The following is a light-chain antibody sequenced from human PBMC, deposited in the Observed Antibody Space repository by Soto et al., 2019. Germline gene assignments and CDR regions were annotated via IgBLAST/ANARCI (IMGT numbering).Light chain of an antibody. CDR3: NSYTSSTTFYV. V-gene: IGLV2-14*03. J-gene: IGLJ1*01. CDR1: SSDVGGYKY. Sequence: QSVLTQPASVSGSPGQSITISCTGTSSDVGGYKYVSWYQQHPGKAPKLIIYDVTNRPSGVSNRFSGSKSGNTASLTISGLQAEDEADYYCNSYTSSTTFYVFGTGTKLTVL. CDR2: DVT.